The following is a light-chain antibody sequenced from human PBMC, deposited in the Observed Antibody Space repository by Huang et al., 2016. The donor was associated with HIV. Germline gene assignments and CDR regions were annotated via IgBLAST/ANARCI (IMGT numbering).Light chain of an antibody. CDR2: AAS. J-gene: IGKJ3*01. V-gene: IGKV1-9*01. Sequence: IQLTQFPSALSASVGDRVSISCRASQDVATNLAWYQQRPGKAPKLLIYAASTLQSGIPSRFSGYGSGTDFSLTIKGLQPEDFATYYCQQLNTYPLTFGPGTTVD. CDR3: QQLNTYPLT. CDR1: QDVATN.